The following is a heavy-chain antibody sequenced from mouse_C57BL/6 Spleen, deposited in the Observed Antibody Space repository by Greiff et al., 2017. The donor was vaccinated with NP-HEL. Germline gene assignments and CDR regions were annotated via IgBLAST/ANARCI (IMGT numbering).Heavy chain of an antibody. CDR1: GYTFTSYT. J-gene: IGHJ3*01. Sequence: VQLQQSGAELARPGASVKMSCKASGYTFTSYTMHWVKQRPGQGLEWIGYINPSSGYTKYNQKFKDKATLTADKSSSTAYMQLSSLTSEDSAVYYCARSRDGYPFAYWGQGTLVTVSA. CDR3: ARSRDGYPFAY. V-gene: IGHV1-4*01. D-gene: IGHD2-3*01. CDR2: INPSSGYT.